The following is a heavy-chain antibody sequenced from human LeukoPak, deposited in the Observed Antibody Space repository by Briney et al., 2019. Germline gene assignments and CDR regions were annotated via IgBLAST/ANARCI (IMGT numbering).Heavy chain of an antibody. D-gene: IGHD2-15*01. Sequence: GGSLRLSCAASGFTFSSYSMNWVRQAPGKGLEWVASISSSSSYIYYTDSVKGRFTISRDNAKNSLYLQMNSLRAEDTAVYYCARDGYCSGGSCYPAGGGYYGMDVWGQGTTVTVSS. V-gene: IGHV3-21*01. CDR3: ARDGYCSGGSCYPAGGGYYGMDV. CDR1: GFTFSSYS. CDR2: ISSSSSYI. J-gene: IGHJ6*01.